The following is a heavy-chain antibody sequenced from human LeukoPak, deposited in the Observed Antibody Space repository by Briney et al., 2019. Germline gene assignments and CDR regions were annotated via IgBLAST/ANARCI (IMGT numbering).Heavy chain of an antibody. CDR3: ARGRGAAAGTDH. V-gene: IGHV4-34*01. D-gene: IGHD6-13*01. CDR2: FTHTGST. J-gene: IGHJ4*02. CDR1: GGPFSDYS. Sequence: SETLSLTCAVHGGPFSDYSWTWIRQPPGKGLEGIGEFTHTGSTNYTPSLKRRVSISVDTSRNQFSLTLTSVTAADTAVYYCARGRGAAAGTDHWGQGTLVTVSS.